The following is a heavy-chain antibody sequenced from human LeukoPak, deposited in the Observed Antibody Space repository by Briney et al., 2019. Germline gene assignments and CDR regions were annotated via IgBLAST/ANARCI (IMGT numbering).Heavy chain of an antibody. CDR3: AREISVYYDSSGYYFDY. CDR1: GGSISSGSYY. Sequence: SETLSLTCTVSGGSISSGSYYWSWIRQPAGKGLEWIGRIYTSGSTNYNPSLKSRFTISVDTSKNQFSLKLSSVTAADTAVYYCAREISVYYDSSGYYFDYWGQGTLVTVSS. CDR2: IYTSGST. D-gene: IGHD3-22*01. J-gene: IGHJ4*02. V-gene: IGHV4-61*02.